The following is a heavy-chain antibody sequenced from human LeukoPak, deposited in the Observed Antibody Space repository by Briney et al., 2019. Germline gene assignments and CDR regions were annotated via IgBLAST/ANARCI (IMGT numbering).Heavy chain of an antibody. D-gene: IGHD2-21*01. V-gene: IGHV3-23*01. J-gene: IGHJ4*02. Sequence: GGSLRLSCAASGFTFSSYAMSWVRQAPGKGLEWVSAISGSGGSTYYADSVKGRFTISRDNAKNSLYLQMNSLRAEDTAVYYCARDRDWYTFDYWGQGALVTVSS. CDR1: GFTFSSYA. CDR2: ISGSGGST. CDR3: ARDRDWYTFDY.